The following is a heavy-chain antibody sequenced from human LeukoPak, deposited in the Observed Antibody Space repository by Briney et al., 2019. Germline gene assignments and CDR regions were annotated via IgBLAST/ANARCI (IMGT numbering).Heavy chain of an antibody. J-gene: IGHJ4*02. Sequence: SETLSLTCTVSGGSISSSRYYWGWIRQPPGKRLEWIGTIYYSGSTYYNPSLKSRITISVDTSKNQFSLKLSSVTAADTAVYYCARHPSGYSSGWYTDCWGQGTLVTVSS. V-gene: IGHV4-39*01. CDR1: GGSISSSRYY. D-gene: IGHD6-19*01. CDR2: IYYSGST. CDR3: ARHPSGYSSGWYTDC.